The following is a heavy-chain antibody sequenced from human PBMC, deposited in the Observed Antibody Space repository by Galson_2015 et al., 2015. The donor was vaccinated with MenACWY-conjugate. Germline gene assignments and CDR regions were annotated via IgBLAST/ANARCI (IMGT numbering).Heavy chain of an antibody. Sequence: QSGAEVKKPGESLKISCKGSGYSFSSHFIGWVRQVPGKGLEWMGIIYPDDSETRYSPSFQGQVTISADKSISAAYLQWSSLKASDTAIYYCARHLSGSYISVFDSWGQGTLVTVSS. D-gene: IGHD1-26*01. CDR2: IYPDDSET. V-gene: IGHV5-51*01. CDR1: GYSFSSHF. J-gene: IGHJ4*02. CDR3: ARHLSGSYISVFDS.